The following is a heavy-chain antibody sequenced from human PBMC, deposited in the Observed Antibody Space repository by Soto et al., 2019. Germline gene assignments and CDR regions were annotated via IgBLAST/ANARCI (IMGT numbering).Heavy chain of an antibody. CDR2: IFYSGST. V-gene: IGHV4-59*01. J-gene: IGHJ3*02. Sequence: PSETLSLTCTVSGDSISPYYWSWIRQPPGKGLEWIGYIFYSGSTSYNPSLKSRVTISVDTSKNQFSLKLSSVTAADTAVYYCASFPPLGCGGDCYPDAFDIWGQGKMVTVSS. D-gene: IGHD2-21*02. CDR1: GDSISPYY. CDR3: ASFPPLGCGGDCYPDAFDI.